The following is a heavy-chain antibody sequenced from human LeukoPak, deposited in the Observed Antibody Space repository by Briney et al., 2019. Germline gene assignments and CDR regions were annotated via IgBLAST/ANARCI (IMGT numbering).Heavy chain of an antibody. J-gene: IGHJ6*02. Sequence: PGGSLRLSCAASGFTFSDYYMSWIRQAPGKGLEWVSYISSSGSTIYYADSVKGRFTISRDNAKNSLYLQMNSLRAEDTAVYYCARGPQRIYCTNGVCYSVFCYYGMDVWGQGTTVTVSS. CDR2: ISSSGSTI. CDR1: GFTFSDYY. V-gene: IGHV3-11*01. D-gene: IGHD2-8*01. CDR3: ARGPQRIYCTNGVCYSVFCYYGMDV.